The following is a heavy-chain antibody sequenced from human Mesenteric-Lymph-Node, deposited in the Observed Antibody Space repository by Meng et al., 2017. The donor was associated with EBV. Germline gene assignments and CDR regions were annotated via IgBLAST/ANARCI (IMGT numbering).Heavy chain of an antibody. CDR1: GYTFTSYY. D-gene: IGHD5-18*01. Sequence: VTVVQAGAEVKHPGASVKVSCKASGYTFTSYYMHWVRQAPGQGLEYMGIIDPTNGYTRFPQKFQGRVTMTRDTSTSTVYMYVSSLRSEDTAIYYCARGYSYGYADYWGPGTLVTVSS. J-gene: IGHJ4*02. CDR3: ARGYSYGYADY. V-gene: IGHV1-46*01. CDR2: IDPTNGYT.